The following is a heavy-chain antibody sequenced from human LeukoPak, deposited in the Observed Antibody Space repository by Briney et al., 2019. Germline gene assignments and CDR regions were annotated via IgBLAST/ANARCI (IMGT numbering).Heavy chain of an antibody. D-gene: IGHD6-6*01. V-gene: IGHV3-64D*09. CDR1: GFTFSSYA. CDR3: VKGVAARRGHFDY. Sequence: GGSLRLSCSASGFTFSSYAMHWVRQAPGKGLEYVSAISSNGGSTYYADSVKGRFTISRDNSKNTLYLQMSGLRAEDTAVYYCVKGVAARRGHFDYWGQGTLVTVSS. CDR2: ISSNGGST. J-gene: IGHJ4*02.